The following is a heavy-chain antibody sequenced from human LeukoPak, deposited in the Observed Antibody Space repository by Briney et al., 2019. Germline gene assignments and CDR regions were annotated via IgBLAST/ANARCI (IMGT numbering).Heavy chain of an antibody. J-gene: IGHJ4*02. D-gene: IGHD6-19*01. V-gene: IGHV1-18*01. CDR3: ARDWLIAVAGTGGY. Sequence: ASVKVSCTASGYTFTSYGISWVRQAPGQGLEWMGWISAYNGNTNYAQKLQGRVTMTTDTSTSTAYMELRSLRSDDTAVYYCARDWLIAVAGTGGYWGQGTLVTVSS. CDR1: GYTFTSYG. CDR2: ISAYNGNT.